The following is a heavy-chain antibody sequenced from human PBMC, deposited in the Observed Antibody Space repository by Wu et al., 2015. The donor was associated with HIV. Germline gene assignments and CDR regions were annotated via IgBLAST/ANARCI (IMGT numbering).Heavy chain of an antibody. CDR3: ARVASGWFPRVPYGMDV. V-gene: IGHV1-2*02. J-gene: IGHJ6*02. CDR2: INPNSGGT. D-gene: IGHD6-19*01. CDR1: GYTFTGYY. Sequence: QVQLVQSGAEVKKPGASVKVSCKASGYTFTGYYMHWVRQAPGQGLEWMGWINPNSGGTNYAQKFQGRVTMTRDTSISTAYMELSRLRSDDTAVYYCARVASGWFPRVPYGMDVWGQGTTVTVSS.